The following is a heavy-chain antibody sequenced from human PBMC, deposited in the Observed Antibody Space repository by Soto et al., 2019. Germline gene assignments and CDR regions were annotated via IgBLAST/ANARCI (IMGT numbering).Heavy chain of an antibody. D-gene: IGHD3-9*01. CDR2: ISGSGGST. Sequence: GGSLRLSCAASGFTFSNYAMTWVRQAPGKGLEWVSAISGSGGSTYYADSVKGRFTISRDNSKNTLYLQMNSLRAEDTALYYCAKDGYYDILTADFSPYGAFDIWGQGTMVTVSS. J-gene: IGHJ3*02. V-gene: IGHV3-23*01. CDR1: GFTFSNYA. CDR3: AKDGYYDILTADFSPYGAFDI.